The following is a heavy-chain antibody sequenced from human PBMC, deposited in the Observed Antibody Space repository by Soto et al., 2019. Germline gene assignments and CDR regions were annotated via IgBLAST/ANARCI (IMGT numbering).Heavy chain of an antibody. Sequence: SETLSLTCTVSGGSISSYDWSWIRQPPGKGLEWIGYIYYSGSTNYNPSLKSRVTISVDTSKNQFSLKLSSVTAADTAVYYCARSYSLVTYYFDYWGQGTLVTVSS. CDR3: ARSYSLVTYYFDY. J-gene: IGHJ4*02. CDR1: GGSISSYD. V-gene: IGHV4-59*01. CDR2: IYYSGST. D-gene: IGHD3-9*01.